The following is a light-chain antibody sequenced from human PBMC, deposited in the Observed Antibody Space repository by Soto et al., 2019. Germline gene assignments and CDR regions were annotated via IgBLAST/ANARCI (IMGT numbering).Light chain of an antibody. J-gene: IGKJ1*01. Sequence: IQLTQSPSSLSASVGDRVTITCRASQGISSYLAWYQQKPGKAPKLLIYAASTLQSGVPSRFSGSGSGTDFTLTISSPQPEDFATYYCQQLNSYLWTFGQGTKVEIK. CDR2: AAS. V-gene: IGKV1-9*01. CDR1: QGISSY. CDR3: QQLNSYLWT.